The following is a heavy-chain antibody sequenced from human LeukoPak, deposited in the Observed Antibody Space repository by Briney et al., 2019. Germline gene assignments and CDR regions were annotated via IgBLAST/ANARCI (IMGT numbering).Heavy chain of an antibody. Sequence: ASVKVSCKASGYTFTGYYMHWVRQAPGQGLEWMGWINPNSGGTNYAQKFQGRVTMTRDTSISTAYMELSRLRSDDTAVYYCARAGIAVAGLIPHPDYWGQGTLVTVSS. J-gene: IGHJ4*02. CDR3: ARAGIAVAGLIPHPDY. CDR2: INPNSGGT. V-gene: IGHV1-2*02. D-gene: IGHD6-19*01. CDR1: GYTFTGYY.